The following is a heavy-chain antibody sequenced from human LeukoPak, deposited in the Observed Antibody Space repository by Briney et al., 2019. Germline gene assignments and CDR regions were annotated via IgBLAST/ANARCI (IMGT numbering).Heavy chain of an antibody. CDR1: GFTFSSYA. CDR2: ISGSGGST. D-gene: IGHD1-26*01. CDR3: ARGGSGRYYGY. J-gene: IGHJ4*02. Sequence: GGSLRLSCAASGFTFSSYAMSWVRQAPVKGVEWVSAISGSGGSTYYADSVKGRFTISRDNSKNTLYLQMNSLRAEDTAVYYCARGGSGRYYGYWGQGTLVTVSS. V-gene: IGHV3-23*01.